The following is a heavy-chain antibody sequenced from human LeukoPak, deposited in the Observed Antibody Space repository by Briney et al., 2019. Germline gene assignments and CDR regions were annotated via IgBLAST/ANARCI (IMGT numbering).Heavy chain of an antibody. V-gene: IGHV1-18*01. Sequence: ASVKVSCKASGYSFTSYGITWVRQAPGQGLEWMGWISGYNGKTKYAQNLQGRVTMTTDTSTSTAYMELGGLRSDDTAVYYCAKAKQQLAPFDYWGQGTLVTVSS. CDR2: ISGYNGKT. CDR3: AKAKQQLAPFDY. CDR1: GYSFTSYG. J-gene: IGHJ4*02. D-gene: IGHD6-13*01.